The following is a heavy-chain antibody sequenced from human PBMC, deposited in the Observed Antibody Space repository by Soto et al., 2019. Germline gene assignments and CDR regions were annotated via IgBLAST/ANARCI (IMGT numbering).Heavy chain of an antibody. CDR1: GGTFSSYA. Sequence: SVKVSCKASGGTFSSYAISWVRQAPGQGLEWMGGIIPIFGTANYAQKFQGRVTITADESTSTAYMELSNLRSEDTAVYYCASKGGPVVPAALHYYGMDVWGQGTTVTVSS. J-gene: IGHJ6*02. CDR2: IIPIFGTA. V-gene: IGHV1-69*13. D-gene: IGHD2-2*02. CDR3: ASKGGPVVPAALHYYGMDV.